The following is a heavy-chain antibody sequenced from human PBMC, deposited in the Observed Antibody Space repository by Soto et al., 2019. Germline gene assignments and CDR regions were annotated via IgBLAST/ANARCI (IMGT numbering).Heavy chain of an antibody. CDR3: SRRTWGMDV. J-gene: IGHJ6*02. D-gene: IGHD2-8*01. CDR2: IFHSGNT. Sequence: QVQLQESGPGLVKPSGTLSLTCAVSSGSIDTTNWWSWVRQPPGKGLEWIGEIFHSGNTYYNPSLKSRVTISVDTSKNQFSLNLSSVTAAVTAVYYCSRRTWGMDVWGQGTTVTVSS. V-gene: IGHV4-4*02. CDR1: SGSIDTTNW.